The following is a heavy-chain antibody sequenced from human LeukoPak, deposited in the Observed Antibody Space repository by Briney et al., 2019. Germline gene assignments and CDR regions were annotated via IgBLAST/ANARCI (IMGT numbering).Heavy chain of an antibody. D-gene: IGHD3-22*01. CDR2: MNPNSGNT. V-gene: IGHV1-8*01. Sequence: ASVKVSCKASGYTFTSYDINWVRQATGQGLEWMGWMNPNSGNTGYAQKFQGRVTITADESTSTAYMELSSLRSEDTAVYYCAKGSSGYSSFDYWGQGTLVTVSS. CDR3: AKGSSGYSSFDY. J-gene: IGHJ4*02. CDR1: GYTFTSYD.